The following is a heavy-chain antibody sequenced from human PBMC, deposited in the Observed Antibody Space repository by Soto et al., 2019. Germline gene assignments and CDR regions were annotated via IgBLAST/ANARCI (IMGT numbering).Heavy chain of an antibody. V-gene: IGHV1-69*13. Sequence: SVKVSCKASGGTFNSYAISWVRQAPGQGLEWMGGIIPIFGTANYAQKFQGRVTITADESTSTAYMELSSLRSEDTAVYYCAREEDSSGYYNPMGYWGQGTLVTVS. CDR3: AREEDSSGYYNPMGY. D-gene: IGHD3-22*01. CDR2: IIPIFGTA. CDR1: GGTFNSYA. J-gene: IGHJ4*02.